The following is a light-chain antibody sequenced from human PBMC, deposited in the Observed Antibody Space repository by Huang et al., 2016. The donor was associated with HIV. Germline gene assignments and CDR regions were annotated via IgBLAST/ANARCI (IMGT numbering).Light chain of an antibody. CDR2: GAS. J-gene: IGKJ1*01. CDR1: QSIKSN. Sequence: IVMTQSPVTLSVSPGERAALSSRAGQSIKSNLAWYQQKPGQAPRLLIYGASTRATGVPARFSGSGSGTEFTLTINNLQSDDFAVYYCQQYDYWPPVTFGQGTKV. CDR3: QQYDYWPPVT. V-gene: IGKV3-15*01.